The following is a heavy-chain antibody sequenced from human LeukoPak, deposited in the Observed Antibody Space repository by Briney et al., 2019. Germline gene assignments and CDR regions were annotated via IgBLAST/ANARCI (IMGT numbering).Heavy chain of an antibody. V-gene: IGHV5-51*01. Sequence: GESLKISCKGSGYXFTSYWIGWVRQMPGKGLEWTGIIYPGDSDTRYSPSFQGQVTISADKSISTAYLQWSSLKASDTAMYYCARPTLMYSGSYYVVGAFDIWGQGTMVTVSS. CDR1: GYXFTSYW. D-gene: IGHD1-26*01. CDR3: ARPTLMYSGSYYVVGAFDI. J-gene: IGHJ3*02. CDR2: IYPGDSDT.